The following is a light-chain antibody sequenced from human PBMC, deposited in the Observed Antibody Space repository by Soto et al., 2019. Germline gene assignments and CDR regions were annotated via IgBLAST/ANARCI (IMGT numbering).Light chain of an antibody. V-gene: IGKV3-20*01. CDR2: GAS. CDR3: QQYGSSRTWT. Sequence: EIVLTQSPGTLSLSPGERATLSCRASQSVSSSYLAWYQQKPGQAPRLLIYGASSRATGIPDRFSGSGSGTDFTLTISRLEPADFAVYYCQQYGSSRTWTFGQGTKVDIK. J-gene: IGKJ1*01. CDR1: QSVSSSY.